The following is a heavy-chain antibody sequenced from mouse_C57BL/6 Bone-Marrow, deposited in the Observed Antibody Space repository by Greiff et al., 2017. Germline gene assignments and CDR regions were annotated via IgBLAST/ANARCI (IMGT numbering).Heavy chain of an antibody. D-gene: IGHD1-2*01. V-gene: IGHV1-63*01. CDR3: ARSGYPVPFDY. CDR2: IYPGGGYT. CDR1: GYTFTNYW. J-gene: IGHJ2*01. Sequence: QVQLQQSGAELVRPGTSVKMSCKTSGYTFTNYWIGWAKQRPGHGLEWIGDIYPGGGYTNYNEKFKGKATLTADKSSSTAYMQFSSLTSEDSAIYYCARSGYPVPFDYWGQGTTLTVSS.